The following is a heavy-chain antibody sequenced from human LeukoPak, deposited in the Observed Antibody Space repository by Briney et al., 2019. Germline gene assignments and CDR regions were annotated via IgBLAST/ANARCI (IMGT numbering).Heavy chain of an antibody. CDR3: ARDYSSMVRGVFDY. V-gene: IGHV7-4-1*02. CDR2: INTNTGNP. CDR1: GYTFTSYA. J-gene: IGHJ4*02. Sequence: ASVKVPCKASGYTFTSYAMNWVRQAPGQGLEWMGWINTNTGNPTYAQGFTGRFVFSLDTSVSTAYLQISSLKAEDTAVYYCARDYSSMVRGVFDYRGQGTLVTVSS. D-gene: IGHD3-10*01.